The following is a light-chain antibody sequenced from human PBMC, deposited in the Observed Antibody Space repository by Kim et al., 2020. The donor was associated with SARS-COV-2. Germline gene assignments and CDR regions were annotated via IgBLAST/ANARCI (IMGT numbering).Light chain of an antibody. CDR1: NMGSKS. CDR3: QVWDSSSDHPWV. V-gene: IGLV3-21*04. J-gene: IGLJ3*02. Sequence: PGKTARITCGGNNMGSKSVHWYQQKPGRAPVLVIYYDSDRPSGIPERFSGSNSGNTATLTISRVEAGDEADYYCQVWDSSSDHPWVFGGGTQLTVL. CDR2: YDS.